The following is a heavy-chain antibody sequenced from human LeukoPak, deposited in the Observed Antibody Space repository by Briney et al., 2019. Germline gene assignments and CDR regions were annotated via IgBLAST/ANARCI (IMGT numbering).Heavy chain of an antibody. D-gene: IGHD3-22*01. Sequence: PSETLSLTCTVSGGSISSSSYYWGWIRQPPGKGLERIGSIHYSGSTYYNPSLKSRVTISVDTSKNQFSLKLSSVTAADTAVYYCARVTGLVVITYFDYWGQGTLVTVSS. CDR1: GGSISSSSYY. CDR3: ARVTGLVVITYFDY. V-gene: IGHV4-39*07. J-gene: IGHJ4*02. CDR2: IHYSGST.